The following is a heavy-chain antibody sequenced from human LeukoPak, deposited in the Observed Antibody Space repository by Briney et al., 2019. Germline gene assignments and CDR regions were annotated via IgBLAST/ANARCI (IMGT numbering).Heavy chain of an antibody. CDR2: ISGSGGST. Sequence: GGSLRLSRAASGFTFSSYAMSWVRQAPGKGLEWVSGISGSGGSTYHADSVKGRFTISRDNSKDTLFLQMNSLRAEDTAVYYCAKHEPGGVIVPFDFWGQGTLVTVSS. V-gene: IGHV3-23*01. CDR1: GFTFSSYA. D-gene: IGHD3-16*02. CDR3: AKHEPGGVIVPFDF. J-gene: IGHJ4*02.